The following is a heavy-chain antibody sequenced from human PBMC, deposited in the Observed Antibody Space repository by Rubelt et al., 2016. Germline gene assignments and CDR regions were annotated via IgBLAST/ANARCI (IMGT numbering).Heavy chain of an antibody. J-gene: IGHJ3*02. Sequence: VHLVESGGGLVRPGGPLRLSCEDSGFSFSDYYMSWVRQATGQGLEWVSSISGSGLSTYYADSVTGRFTISRANSKNTLYLKMDSLRAEDTAVFYCAKCNVGGSIYDAFDIWGQGTMVTVSS. CDR2: ISGSGLST. V-gene: IGHV3-23*04. CDR1: GFSFSDYY. CDR3: AKCNVGGSIYDAFDI. D-gene: IGHD5/OR15-5a*01.